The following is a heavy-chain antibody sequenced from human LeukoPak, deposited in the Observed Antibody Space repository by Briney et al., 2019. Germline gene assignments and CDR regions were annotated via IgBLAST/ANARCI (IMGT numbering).Heavy chain of an antibody. J-gene: IGHJ5*02. Sequence: GGSLRLSCAASGFTFDDYAMHWVRQAPGKGLEWVSGISWNSGSIGYADSAKGRFTISRDNAKNSLYLQMNGLRAEDTALYYCAGGQQLVLGSDNWFDPWGQGTLVTVSS. CDR3: AGGQQLVLGSDNWFDP. V-gene: IGHV3-9*01. D-gene: IGHD6-13*01. CDR1: GFTFDDYA. CDR2: ISWNSGSI.